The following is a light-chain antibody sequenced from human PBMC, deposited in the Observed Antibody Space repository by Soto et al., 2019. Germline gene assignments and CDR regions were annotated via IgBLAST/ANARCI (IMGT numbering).Light chain of an antibody. CDR1: QSVLYSSNNKNY. Sequence: DIVMTQSPDSLAVSLGERATINCKSSQSVLYSSNNKNYLAWYQQKPGQPPKLLIYWASTRESGVPDRFSGSESGTDFTLTISSLQAEDVAVYYCQQYYSTPYTFGQGTMLEIK. CDR2: WAS. J-gene: IGKJ2*01. V-gene: IGKV4-1*01. CDR3: QQYYSTPYT.